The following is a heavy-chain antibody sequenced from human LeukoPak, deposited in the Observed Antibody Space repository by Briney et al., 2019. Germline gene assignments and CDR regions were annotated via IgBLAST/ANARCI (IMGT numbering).Heavy chain of an antibody. Sequence: TPSETLSLTCTVSGASISSSTYYWGWIRQPPGKGLEWIGSIYYSGSTYYNPSLKSRVTISVDTSKNQFSLKLSSVTAADTAVYYCARVKGGYNFNQGYYYYYMDVWGKGTTVTVSS. CDR2: IYYSGST. CDR1: GASISSSTYY. D-gene: IGHD5-24*01. V-gene: IGHV4-39*07. J-gene: IGHJ6*03. CDR3: ARVKGGYNFNQGYYYYYMDV.